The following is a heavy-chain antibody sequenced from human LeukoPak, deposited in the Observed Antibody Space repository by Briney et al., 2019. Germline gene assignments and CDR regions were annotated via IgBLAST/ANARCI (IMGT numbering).Heavy chain of an antibody. J-gene: IGHJ5*02. V-gene: IGHV4-31*03. D-gene: IGHD2-2*01. CDR3: ARDAGGRYCSSTSCPNWFDP. CDR2: IYYSGST. Sequence: PSETLSLTCTVSGGSISSGGYYWSWIRQHPGKGLEWIGYIYYSGSTYYNPSLKSRVTISVDTSKNQFSLKLSSVTAADTAVYYCARDAGGRYCSSTSCPNWFDPWGQGTLVTVSS. CDR1: GGSISSGGYY.